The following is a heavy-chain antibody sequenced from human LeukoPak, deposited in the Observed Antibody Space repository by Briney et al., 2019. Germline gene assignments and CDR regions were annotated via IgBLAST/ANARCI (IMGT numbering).Heavy chain of an antibody. CDR1: GGSISSSSYY. D-gene: IGHD5-24*01. CDR2: MYYSGST. V-gene: IGHV4-39*07. CDR3: ARGRRDGYTLYYMDV. J-gene: IGHJ6*03. Sequence: SETLSLTCSVPGGSISSSSYYWDWIRQPPGKGLEWIGSMYYSGSTYYNPSLKSRVTISVDTSKNQFSLKLRSVTAADTAVYYCARGRRDGYTLYYMDVWGKGTTVTVSS.